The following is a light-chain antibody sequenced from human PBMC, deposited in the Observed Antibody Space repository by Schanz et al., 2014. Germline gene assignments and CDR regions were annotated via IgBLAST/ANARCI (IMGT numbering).Light chain of an antibody. CDR3: SSHASNNPRVV. J-gene: IGLJ2*01. Sequence: QSALTQPPSVSGSPGQSVTISCTGTSSDVGSYNRVSWYQQPPGTAPKLMIYEVSNRPSGVPDRFSGSKSGNTASLTVSGLQAEDEADYYCSSHASNNPRVVFGGGTKLTVL. V-gene: IGLV2-18*02. CDR1: SSDVGSYNR. CDR2: EVS.